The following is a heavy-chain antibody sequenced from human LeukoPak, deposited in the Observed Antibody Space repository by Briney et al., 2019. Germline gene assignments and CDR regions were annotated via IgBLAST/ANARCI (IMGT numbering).Heavy chain of an antibody. Sequence: GRSLRLSCAASGFTFSSYAMHWVRQAPGKGLEWVAVISYDGSNKYYADSVKGRFTISRDNSKNTLYLQMNSLRAEDTAVYYCARGGSSGVTGTVNWFDPWGQGTLVTVSS. V-gene: IGHV3-30-3*01. CDR1: GFTFSSYA. J-gene: IGHJ5*02. CDR3: ARGGSSGVTGTVNWFDP. CDR2: ISYDGSNK. D-gene: IGHD1-7*01.